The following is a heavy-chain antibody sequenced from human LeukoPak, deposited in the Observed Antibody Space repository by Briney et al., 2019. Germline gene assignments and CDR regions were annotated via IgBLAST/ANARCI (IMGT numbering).Heavy chain of an antibody. V-gene: IGHV4-59*01. J-gene: IGHJ3*02. CDR3: ARGRWLPNAFDI. CDR2: IYYSGRT. CDR1: GGSINSYY. D-gene: IGHD5-24*01. Sequence: PETLSLTCTVSGGSINSYYWSWIRQPPGKGREWIAYIYYSGRTNYNPSLKSRVTISLDTSKNQFSLKLSSVTAADTAVYFCARGRWLPNAFDIWGQGTMVTVFS.